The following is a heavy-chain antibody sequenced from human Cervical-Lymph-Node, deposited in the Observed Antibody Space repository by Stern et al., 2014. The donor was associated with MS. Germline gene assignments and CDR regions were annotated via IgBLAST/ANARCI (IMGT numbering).Heavy chain of an antibody. CDR1: GFSLSTPTMG. Sequence: QVTLKESGPVLVKPTETLTLTCTVSGFSLSTPTMGVSWIRQSPGRALEGLVHLFLNDEKSYISSLKTRVTISKDTSKSQVVLTLTNVDPVDTGTYYCARKVDASMNPSVVHGLDVWGRGITVTVSS. V-gene: IGHV2-26*01. CDR2: LFLNDEK. D-gene: IGHD5-18*01. CDR3: ARKVDASMNPSVVHGLDV. J-gene: IGHJ6*02.